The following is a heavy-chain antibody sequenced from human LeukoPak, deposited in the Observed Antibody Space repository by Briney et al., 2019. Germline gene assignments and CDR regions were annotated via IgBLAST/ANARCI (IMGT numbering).Heavy chain of an antibody. J-gene: IGHJ4*02. D-gene: IGHD5-24*01. CDR3: ARRMAKSHYYYFDY. V-gene: IGHV1-2*02. CDR1: GYTFTGYY. CDR2: INPNSGGT. Sequence: ASVKVSCKASGYTFTGYYMHWVRQAPGQGLEWMGWINPNSGGTNYAQKFQGRVTMTRDTSISTAYMELSRLRSDDTAVYYCARRMAKSHYYYFDYWGQGTLVTVSS.